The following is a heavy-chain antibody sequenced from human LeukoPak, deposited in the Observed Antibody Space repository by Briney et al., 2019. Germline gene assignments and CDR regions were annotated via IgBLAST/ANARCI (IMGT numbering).Heavy chain of an antibody. J-gene: IGHJ4*02. CDR1: GGTFSSYA. V-gene: IGHV1-69*06. Sequence: GASVKVSCKASGGTFSSYAISWVRQAPGQGLEWMGGIIPIFGTANYAQKFQGRVTITADKSTSTAYMELSSLRSEDTAVYYCARESGYSGHDSFDYWGQGTLVTVSS. CDR2: IIPIFGTA. D-gene: IGHD5-12*01. CDR3: ARESGYSGHDSFDY.